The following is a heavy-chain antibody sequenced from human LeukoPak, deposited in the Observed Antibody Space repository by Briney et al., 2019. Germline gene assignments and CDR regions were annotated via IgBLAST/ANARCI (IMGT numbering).Heavy chain of an antibody. Sequence: PGGSLRLSCAASGFTFSSYWMHWVRQAPGKGLVWVSRINSDGSSTSYADSVKGRFTISRDNAKNTLYLQMNSLRAEDTAVYYCAGTGVWFEFDPWGQGTLVTVSS. CDR2: INSDGSST. D-gene: IGHD3-10*01. CDR3: AGTGVWFEFDP. V-gene: IGHV3-74*01. J-gene: IGHJ5*02. CDR1: GFTFSSYW.